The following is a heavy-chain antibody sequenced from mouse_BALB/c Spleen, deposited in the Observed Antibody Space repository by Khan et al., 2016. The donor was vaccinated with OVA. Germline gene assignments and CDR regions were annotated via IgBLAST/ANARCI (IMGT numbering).Heavy chain of an antibody. Sequence: EVQLQESGPGLVKPSQSLSLTCTVTGYSITSGYGWNWIRQSPGNKLEWMGNISYSGGTNYNPSLKSRISITRDTSKNQFFLQLNAVTTEDTATYDCARTARIKYWGQGTTLTVSS. CDR2: ISYSGGT. V-gene: IGHV3-2*02. CDR3: ARTARIKY. J-gene: IGHJ2*01. CDR1: GYSITSGYG. D-gene: IGHD1-2*01.